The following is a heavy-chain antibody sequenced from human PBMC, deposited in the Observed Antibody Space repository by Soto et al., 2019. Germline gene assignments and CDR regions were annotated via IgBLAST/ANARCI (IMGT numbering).Heavy chain of an antibody. D-gene: IGHD4-17*01. Sequence: SETLCLTCTVSGGSIGTYYWNWIRQTPGKALEWTGHTHHSGSPNYNPSLKSRVIISVDRSKNQFSLKVRSVTAADTAVSYSARETYGDYVGHLDPWGQGIQVTSPQ. V-gene: IGHV4-59*12. CDR3: ARETYGDYVGHLDP. CDR1: GGSIGTYY. J-gene: IGHJ5*02. CDR2: THHSGSP.